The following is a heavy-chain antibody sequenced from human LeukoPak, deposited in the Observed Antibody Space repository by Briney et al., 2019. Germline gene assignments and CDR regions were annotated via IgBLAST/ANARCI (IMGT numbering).Heavy chain of an antibody. D-gene: IGHD2-21*02. CDR1: GFTFRSYA. J-gene: IGHJ3*01. CDR2: IGGGGENT. CDR3: TCLCIGGDCYNPPR. Sequence: GGSLRLSCAASGFTFRSYAMTWVRQAPGRGPEWVSSIGGGGENTYYGDSVKGRFTISRDNSKNTLYLQMNSLSAEDTANYYCTCLCIGGDCYNPPRGGQGTMVTVSS. V-gene: IGHV3-23*01.